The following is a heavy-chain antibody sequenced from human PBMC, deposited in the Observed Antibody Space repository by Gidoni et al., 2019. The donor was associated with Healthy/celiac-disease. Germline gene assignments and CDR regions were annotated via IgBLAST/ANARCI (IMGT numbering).Heavy chain of an antibody. CDR1: GLPFSNFG. D-gene: IGHD6-6*01. CDR2: IWYDGSNK. CDR3: ARSSIAAQKAYYYGMDV. Sequence: QVQLVESGGGVVQPGRSLRLSCAASGLPFSNFGMQWFRQAPGKGLGWVSVIWYDGSNKYYADSVKGRFTISRDNSKNTLYLQMNSLRAEDTAVYYCARSSIAAQKAYYYGMDVWGQGTTVTVSS. V-gene: IGHV3-33*01. J-gene: IGHJ6*02.